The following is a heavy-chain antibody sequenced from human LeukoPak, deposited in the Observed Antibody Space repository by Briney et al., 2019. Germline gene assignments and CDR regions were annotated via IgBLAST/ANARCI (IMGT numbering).Heavy chain of an antibody. D-gene: IGHD2-2*02. CDR1: GFTFIDYG. V-gene: IGHV3-23*01. Sequence: PGGSLRLSCAASGFTFIDYGVYWVRQATGRGLEWVLSMSGSGGSRYYVDSVKGRFTISRDNTKNTLYLEMNSLRAEDTAVYHCAKGRSTSCYSASDIWGQGTMVTVSS. CDR3: AKGRSTSCYSASDI. CDR2: MSGSGGSR. J-gene: IGHJ3*02.